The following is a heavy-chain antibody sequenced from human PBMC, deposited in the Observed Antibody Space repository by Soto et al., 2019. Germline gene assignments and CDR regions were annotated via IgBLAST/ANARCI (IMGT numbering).Heavy chain of an antibody. CDR3: ARDRRDGYNTGDY. J-gene: IGHJ4*02. D-gene: IGHD5-12*01. CDR2: IIPILGIA. CDR1: GGTFSSYT. Sequence: VQLVQSGAEVKKPGSSVKVSCKASGGTFSSYTISWVRQAPGQGLEWMGRIIPILGIANYAQKFQGRVTITADKSTSTAYMELSSLRSEDTAVYYCARDRRDGYNTGDYWGQGTLVTVSS. V-gene: IGHV1-69*08.